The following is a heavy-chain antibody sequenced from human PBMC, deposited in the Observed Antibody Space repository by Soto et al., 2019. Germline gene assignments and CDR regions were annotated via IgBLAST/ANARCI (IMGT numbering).Heavy chain of an antibody. V-gene: IGHV4-59*01. CDR3: ARDTTAAGKIGFDY. D-gene: IGHD6-13*01. CDR1: GGSISSYY. CDR2: IYYSGST. Sequence: SETLSLTCTVSGGSISSYYWSWIRQPPGKGLEWIGYIYYSGSTNYNPSLKSRVTISVDTSKNQFSLKLSSVTAADTAVYYCARDTTAAGKIGFDYWGQGTLVTVSS. J-gene: IGHJ4*02.